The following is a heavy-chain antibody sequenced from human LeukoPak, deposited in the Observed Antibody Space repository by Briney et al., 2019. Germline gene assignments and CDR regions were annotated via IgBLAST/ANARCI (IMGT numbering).Heavy chain of an antibody. CDR1: GYTFTGYY. CDR3: ARFTRITMIVVAGRNNDALDI. CDR2: INPNSGGT. J-gene: IGHJ3*02. Sequence: ASVKVSCKASGYTFTGYYMHWVRQAPGQGLEWMGWINPNSGGTNYAQKFQGRVTMTRDTSISTAYMELSRLRSDDTAVYYCARFTRITMIVVAGRNNDALDIWGQGTMVTVSS. D-gene: IGHD3-22*01. V-gene: IGHV1-2*02.